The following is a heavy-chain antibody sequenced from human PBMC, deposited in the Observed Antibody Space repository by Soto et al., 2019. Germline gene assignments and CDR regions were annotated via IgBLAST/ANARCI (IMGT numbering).Heavy chain of an antibody. CDR1: GFSFTSYA. CDR3: ARWSFLDY. J-gene: IGHJ4*02. Sequence: GGSLRLSCAASGFSFTSYALSWVRQAPGKGLEWVSTISGGDGKTYYADSVKGRFSISRDTSKTTLYLQMNSLRVEDTAVYYCARWSFLDYWGQGTRVTVSS. D-gene: IGHD1-26*01. V-gene: IGHV3-23*01. CDR2: ISGGDGKT.